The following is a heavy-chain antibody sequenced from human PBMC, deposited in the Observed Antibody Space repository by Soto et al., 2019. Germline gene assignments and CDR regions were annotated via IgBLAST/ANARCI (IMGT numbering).Heavy chain of an antibody. D-gene: IGHD7-27*01. CDR3: TRANWYSEY. CDR1: GGSISNHY. CDR2: IYYNGNT. V-gene: IGHV4-59*11. Sequence: QVQLQESGPGLVKPSETLSLTCSVSGGSISNHYLSWIRQPPGKGLEWIGYIYYNGNTNYNPSLKSRVTMSVDTSRNQIPLKLTTVTAADTAVYYCTRANWYSEYWGQGTLFTVSS. J-gene: IGHJ4*02.